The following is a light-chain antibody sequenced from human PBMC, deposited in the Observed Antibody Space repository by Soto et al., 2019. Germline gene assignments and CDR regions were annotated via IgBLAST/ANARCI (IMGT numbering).Light chain of an antibody. V-gene: IGKV3-11*01. CDR2: DAS. Sequence: EVVLTQSPATLSLSPGERATLSCRASESIGNYLAWYQQKLGQAPKLLIYDASHRAIGIPGRFSGDGSGTDFTPTISSLEPEDLAVYYCQWRSDWPPRLTFGGGTKVEIK. CDR1: ESIGNY. J-gene: IGKJ4*01. CDR3: QWRSDWPPRLT.